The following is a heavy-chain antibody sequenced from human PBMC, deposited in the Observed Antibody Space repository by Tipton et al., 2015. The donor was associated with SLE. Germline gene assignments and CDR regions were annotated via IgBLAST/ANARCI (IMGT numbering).Heavy chain of an antibody. J-gene: IGHJ4*02. D-gene: IGHD3-10*01. V-gene: IGHV3-23*01. Sequence: SLRLSCAASGFTFSSYAMSWVRQAPGKGLEWVSAISGSGDSTYYADSVKGRFTISRDNSKNTLYLQMNSLRAEDTAVYYCARGDRWFRELLYGGYYFDYWGQGTLVTVSS. CDR1: GFTFSSYA. CDR3: ARGDRWFRELLYGGYYFDY. CDR2: ISGSGDST.